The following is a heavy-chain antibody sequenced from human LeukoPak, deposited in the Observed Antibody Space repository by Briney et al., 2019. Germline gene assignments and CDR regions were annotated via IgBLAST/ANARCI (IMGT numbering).Heavy chain of an antibody. D-gene: IGHD1-26*01. CDR1: GFTFSSSA. Sequence: GGSLGLSCTASGFTFSSSAMTWVRQAPGKGLEWVSAISDSGGDSIYTDSVKDRFTIPRDNSKNTLYLQMNSLRAEDTAVYYCAKGGSYAPLDYWGQGTLVTVSS. J-gene: IGHJ4*02. CDR3: AKGGSYAPLDY. CDR2: ISDSGGDS. V-gene: IGHV3-23*01.